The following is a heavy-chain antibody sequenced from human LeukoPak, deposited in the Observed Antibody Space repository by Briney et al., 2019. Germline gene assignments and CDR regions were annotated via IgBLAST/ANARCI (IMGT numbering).Heavy chain of an antibody. CDR1: GGSISSSSYY. CDR3: ARDHSSSWTHYFDY. CDR2: IYYSGST. D-gene: IGHD6-13*01. J-gene: IGHJ4*02. V-gene: IGHV4-39*07. Sequence: PSETLSLTCTVSGGSISSSSYYWGWIRQPPGKGLEWIGSIYYSGSTYYNPSLKSRVTISVDTSKNQFSLNLSSVTAADTAVYYCARDHSSSWTHYFDYWGQGTLVTVSS.